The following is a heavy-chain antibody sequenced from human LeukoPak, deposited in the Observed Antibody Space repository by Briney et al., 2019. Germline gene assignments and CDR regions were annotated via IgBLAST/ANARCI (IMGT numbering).Heavy chain of an antibody. V-gene: IGHV4-59*01. Sequence: PSETLSLTCTVSGGSISSYYWSWIRQPPGKGLEWIGYIYYSGSTNYNPSLKSRVTISVDTSKNQFSLKLSSVTAADTAVYYCARTRGFDYGDYGVYYFDYWGQGTLVTVSS. J-gene: IGHJ4*02. CDR2: IYYSGST. D-gene: IGHD4-17*01. CDR1: GGSISSYY. CDR3: ARTRGFDYGDYGVYYFDY.